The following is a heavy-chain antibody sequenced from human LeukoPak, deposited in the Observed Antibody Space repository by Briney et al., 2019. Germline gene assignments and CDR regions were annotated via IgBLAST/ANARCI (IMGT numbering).Heavy chain of an antibody. D-gene: IGHD3-10*01. CDR2: VGWDDTSV. Sequence: GGSLRLSCAASGFRFNAFAIHWVREAPGKGLEWVSGVGWDDTSVAYADSVKGRFTISRDNAQNSVYLQMNSLRIEDTALYYCAKGLYGLGILTYDGFDIWGQGTMVTVSS. CDR1: GFRFNAFA. V-gene: IGHV3-9*01. J-gene: IGHJ3*02. CDR3: AKGLYGLGILTYDGFDI.